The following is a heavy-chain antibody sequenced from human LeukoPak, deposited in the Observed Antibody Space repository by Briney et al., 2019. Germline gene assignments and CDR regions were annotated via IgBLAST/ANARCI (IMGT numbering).Heavy chain of an antibody. CDR2: ISYDGSDK. CDR3: ANHASNYYDFWSGYWSEHYYYYYGMDV. J-gene: IGHJ6*02. CDR1: GFTFSSYA. V-gene: IGHV3-30-3*01. D-gene: IGHD3-3*01. Sequence: GGSLRLSCAASGFTFSSYAMHWVRQAPGEGLEWVAVISYDGSDKYYADSVKGRFTISRDNSKYTLYLQMNSLRAEDTAAYYCANHASNYYDFWSGYWSEHYYYYYGMDVWGQGTTVTVSS.